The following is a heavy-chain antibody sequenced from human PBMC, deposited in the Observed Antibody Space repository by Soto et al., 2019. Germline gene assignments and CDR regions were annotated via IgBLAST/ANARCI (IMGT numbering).Heavy chain of an antibody. V-gene: IGHV4-39*01. J-gene: IGHJ4*02. CDR1: GGSISSSSYY. Sequence: PSETLSLTCTVSGGSISSSSYYWGWIRQPPGKGLEWIGNIYYSGSTYYNPSLKSRVTISVDTSKNQFSLNLSSVTAADTAVYYCASLIYGDFDYWGQGTLVTVSS. D-gene: IGHD4-17*01. CDR2: IYYSGST. CDR3: ASLIYGDFDY.